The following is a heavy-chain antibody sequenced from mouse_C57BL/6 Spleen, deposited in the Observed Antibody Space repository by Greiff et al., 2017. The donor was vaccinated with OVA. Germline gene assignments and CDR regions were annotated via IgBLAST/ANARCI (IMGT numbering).Heavy chain of an antibody. Sequence: EVKLQESGGGLVQPGGSMKLSCAASGFTFSDAWMDWVRQSPEKGLEWVAEIRNKANNHATYYAESVKGRFTISRDDSKSSVYLQMNSLRAEDTGIYYCTRGYYYGSSTWFAYWGQGTLVTVSA. D-gene: IGHD1-1*01. CDR1: GFTFSDAW. V-gene: IGHV6-6*01. CDR2: IRNKANNHAT. CDR3: TRGYYYGSSTWFAY. J-gene: IGHJ3*01.